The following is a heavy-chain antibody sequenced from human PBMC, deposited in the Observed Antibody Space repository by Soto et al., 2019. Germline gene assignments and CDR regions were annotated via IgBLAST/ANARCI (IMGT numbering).Heavy chain of an antibody. Sequence: PGGSLRLSCAASGFTFSSYSMNWVRQAPGKGLEWVSSISSSSSYIYYADSVKGRFTISRDNAKNSLYLQMNSLRAEDTAVYYCAREGCSGGSCYSSWFDPWGQGTLVTVSS. CDR2: ISSSSSYI. D-gene: IGHD2-15*01. J-gene: IGHJ5*02. CDR1: GFTFSSYS. V-gene: IGHV3-21*01. CDR3: AREGCSGGSCYSSWFDP.